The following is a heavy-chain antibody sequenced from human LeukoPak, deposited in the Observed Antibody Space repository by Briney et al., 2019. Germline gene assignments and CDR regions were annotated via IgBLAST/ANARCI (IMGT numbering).Heavy chain of an antibody. CDR3: ARRDYSNYVRGVYY. J-gene: IGHJ4*02. CDR2: INHSGST. Sequence: TSETLSLTCAVYGGSFSGYYWSWIRQPPGKGLEWIGEINHSGSTNYNPSLKSRVTISVDTSKNQFSLKLSSVTAADTAVYYCARRDYSNYVRGVYYWGQGTLVTVSS. CDR1: GGSFSGYY. D-gene: IGHD4-11*01. V-gene: IGHV4-34*01.